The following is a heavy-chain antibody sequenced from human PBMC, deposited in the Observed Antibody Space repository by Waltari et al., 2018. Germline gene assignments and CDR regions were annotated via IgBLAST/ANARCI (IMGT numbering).Heavy chain of an antibody. J-gene: IGHJ6*03. CDR1: GYTFTGYY. CDR3: ARGGDNWNRFDMDV. Sequence: QVQLVQSGAEVKKPGASVKVSCKASGYTFTGYYMHWVRQAPGQGLEWMGWTNPNSGGTTYAQKFQGWVTMTRDTSISTAYMELSRLRSDDTAVYYCARGGDNWNRFDMDVWGKGTTVTVSS. CDR2: TNPNSGGT. V-gene: IGHV1-2*04. D-gene: IGHD1-20*01.